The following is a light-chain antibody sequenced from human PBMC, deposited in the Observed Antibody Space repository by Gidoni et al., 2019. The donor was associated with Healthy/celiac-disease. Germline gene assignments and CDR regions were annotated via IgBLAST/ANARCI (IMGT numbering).Light chain of an antibody. CDR3: QHRSNWPPS. V-gene: IGKV3-11*01. CDR2: DAS. CDR1: QSVSSY. Sequence: EIVLKQSTATLSLSPGERATLSCRASQSVSSYLAWYQQKPGQAPRLLIYDASNRATGIPARFSGSGSGTDFTLTISSLEPEDFAVYYCQHRSNWPPSFGGGTKVEIK. J-gene: IGKJ4*01.